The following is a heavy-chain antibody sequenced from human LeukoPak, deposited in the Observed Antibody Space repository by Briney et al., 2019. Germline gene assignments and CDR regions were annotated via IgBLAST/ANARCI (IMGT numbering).Heavy chain of an antibody. V-gene: IGHV4-59*01. Sequence: SETLSLTCTVSGGSISSYYWSWIRQPPGKGLEWIGNIYYSGSTNYNPSLKSRVTISVDTSKNQFSLKLSSVTAADTAVYYCARGGIVVASWGYFQYWGQGTLVTVSS. J-gene: IGHJ1*01. D-gene: IGHD2-2*01. CDR2: IYYSGST. CDR3: ARGGIVVASWGYFQY. CDR1: GGSISSYY.